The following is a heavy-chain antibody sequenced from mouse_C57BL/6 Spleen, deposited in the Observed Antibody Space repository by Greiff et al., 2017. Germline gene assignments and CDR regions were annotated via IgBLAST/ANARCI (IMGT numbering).Heavy chain of an antibody. CDR1: GYSITSGYY. Sequence: DVKLQESGPGLVKPSQSLSLTCSVTGYSITSGYYWNWIRQFPGNKLEWMGYISYDGSNNYNPSLKNRISITRDTSKNQFILKLNSVTTEDKATYYCARPKSPYYGGDAMDYWGQGTSVTVSS. V-gene: IGHV3-6*01. D-gene: IGHD1-1*01. CDR2: ISYDGSN. J-gene: IGHJ4*01. CDR3: ARPKSPYYGGDAMDY.